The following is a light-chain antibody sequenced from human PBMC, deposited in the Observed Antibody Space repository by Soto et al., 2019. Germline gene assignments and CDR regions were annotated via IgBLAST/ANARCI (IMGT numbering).Light chain of an antibody. Sequence: VVTQSPATLSVFPGETATLSCRASQSVSSDFAWYQQRPGQAPRLLIYGASTRATGIPARFRGSGSGTEFRLASSSLQCEDFAIYYCQQYKTWPPKMAFGRGTKVEIK. CDR1: QSVSSD. CDR3: QQYKTWPPKMA. J-gene: IGKJ1*01. CDR2: GAS. V-gene: IGKV3-15*01.